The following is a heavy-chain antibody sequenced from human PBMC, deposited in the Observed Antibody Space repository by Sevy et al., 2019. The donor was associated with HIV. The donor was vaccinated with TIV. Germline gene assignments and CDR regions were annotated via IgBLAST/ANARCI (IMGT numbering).Heavy chain of an antibody. CDR1: GFIFNRFG. CDR3: AKEDGSGGPPPH. D-gene: IGHD6-19*01. Sequence: GGSLRLSCAASGFIFNRFGMHWVRQSPGKGLEWVAVMSYDGSKKYYADSVKGRFTISRDDSKNTLYVQMNSLRAEDTAVYYCAKEDGSGGPPPHWGQGTLVTVSS. V-gene: IGHV3-30*18. CDR2: MSYDGSKK. J-gene: IGHJ4*02.